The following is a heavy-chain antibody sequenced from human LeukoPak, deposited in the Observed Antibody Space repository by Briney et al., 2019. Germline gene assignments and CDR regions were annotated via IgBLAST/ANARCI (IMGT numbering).Heavy chain of an antibody. CDR1: GGSISGYY. V-gene: IGHV4-4*07. D-gene: IGHD3-3*01. J-gene: IGHJ6*03. CDR3: ARVDVFGVVSSDYYYYYMDV. Sequence: SETLSLTCSVSGGSISGYYWSWIRQPAGKGLEWIGHIYTSGSTNYNPSLKSRVTMSVDTSKNQFSLKLSYVTAADTAVYYCARVDVFGVVSSDYYYYYMDVWGKGTTVTVSS. CDR2: IYTSGST.